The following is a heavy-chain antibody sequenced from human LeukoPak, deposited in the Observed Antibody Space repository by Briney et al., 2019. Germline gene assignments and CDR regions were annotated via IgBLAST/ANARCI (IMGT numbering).Heavy chain of an antibody. D-gene: IGHD6-19*01. CDR2: MNPNSGNT. V-gene: IGHV1-8*01. Sequence: ASVKVSCKASGYTFTSYDINWVRQATGQGLEWMGWMNPNSGNTGYAQNFQSRVTMTRNTSINTAYMELSSLRSEDTAVYYCARRGSSGWYNWFDPWGQGTLVTVSS. J-gene: IGHJ5*02. CDR1: GYTFTSYD. CDR3: ARRGSSGWYNWFDP.